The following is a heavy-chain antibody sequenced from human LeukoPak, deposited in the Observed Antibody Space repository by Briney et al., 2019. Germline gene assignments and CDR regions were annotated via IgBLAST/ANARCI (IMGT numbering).Heavy chain of an antibody. CDR3: ARAGWLQYSFDY. Sequence: RSSETLSLTCTVSGGSISSSSYYWGWIRQPPGKGLEWIGSIYYGGSTYYNPSLKSRVTISVDTSKNQFSLKLSSVTAADTAVYYCARAGWLQYSFDYWGQGTLVTVSS. CDR1: GGSISSSSYY. D-gene: IGHD5-24*01. J-gene: IGHJ4*02. CDR2: IYYGGST. V-gene: IGHV4-39*07.